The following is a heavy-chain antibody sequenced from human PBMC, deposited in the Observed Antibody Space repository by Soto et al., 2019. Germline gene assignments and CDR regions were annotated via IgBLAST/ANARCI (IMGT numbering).Heavy chain of an antibody. CDR1: GFTFSSYA. J-gene: IGHJ6*02. Sequence: GGSLRLSCAASGFTFSSYAMGWVRQAPWKGLEWVSAISGSGGSTYYADSVKGRFTISRDNSKNTLYLQMNSLRAEDTAVYYCAKPKSMVRGVIKSGGMDVWGQGTTVTVSS. V-gene: IGHV3-23*01. D-gene: IGHD3-10*01. CDR3: AKPKSMVRGVIKSGGMDV. CDR2: ISGSGGST.